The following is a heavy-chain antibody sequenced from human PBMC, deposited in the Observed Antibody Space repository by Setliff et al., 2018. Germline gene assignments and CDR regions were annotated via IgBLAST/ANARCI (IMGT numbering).Heavy chain of an antibody. CDR2: INPGGGSS. CDR3: ARRDGSIIYREFFDY. J-gene: IGHJ4*02. CDR1: GYSFNSYY. D-gene: IGHD3-10*01. Sequence: ASVTVSCKASGYSFNSYYMHWVRQAPGQGLEWMGIINPGGGSSSSTEKFQGRVTMTRDTSTSTVYMELNSLTSDDTAVYYCARRDGSIIYREFFDYWGQGALVTVSS. V-gene: IGHV1-46*02.